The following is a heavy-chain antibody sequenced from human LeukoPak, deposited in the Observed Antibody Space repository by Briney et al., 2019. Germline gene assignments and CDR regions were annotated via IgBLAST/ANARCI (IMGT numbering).Heavy chain of an antibody. CDR2: ISYDGSNK. CDR1: GFTFSSYA. CDR3: ARYDSSGYYYSFDY. Sequence: GGSLRLSCAASGFTFSSYAMHWVRQAPGKGLEWVAVISYDGSNKYYADSVKGRFTISRDNSKNTLYLQMNSLRAEDTAVYYCARYDSSGYYYSFDYWGQGTLVTVSS. J-gene: IGHJ4*02. V-gene: IGHV3-30*14. D-gene: IGHD3-22*01.